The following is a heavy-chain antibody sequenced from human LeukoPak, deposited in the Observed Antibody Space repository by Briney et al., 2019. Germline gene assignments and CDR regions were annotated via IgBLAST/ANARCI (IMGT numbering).Heavy chain of an antibody. Sequence: GRSLRLSYAASGFTFSSYAVHWVRQAPGKGLEWVAVISYDGSNKYYADSVKGRFTISRDNSKNTLYLQMNSLRAEDTAVYYCARGAVHGEYFDYWGQGTLVTVSS. CDR1: GFTFSSYA. V-gene: IGHV3-30*04. J-gene: IGHJ4*02. CDR2: ISYDGSNK. D-gene: IGHD3-10*01. CDR3: ARGAVHGEYFDY.